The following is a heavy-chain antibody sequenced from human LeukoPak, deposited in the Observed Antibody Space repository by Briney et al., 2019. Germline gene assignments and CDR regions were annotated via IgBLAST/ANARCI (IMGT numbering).Heavy chain of an antibody. D-gene: IGHD3-22*01. V-gene: IGHV1-2*02. CDR2: INPNSGGT. J-gene: IGHJ4*02. CDR3: ASRSYYDSSGYHGGDY. CDR1: GYTFTGYY. Sequence: GASVKVSCKASGYTFTGYYMHWVRQAPGQGLEWMGWINPNSGGTNYAQKFQGRVTMTRDTSISTAYMELSRLRSDDTAVYYCASRSYYDSSGYHGGDYWGQGTLVTVSS.